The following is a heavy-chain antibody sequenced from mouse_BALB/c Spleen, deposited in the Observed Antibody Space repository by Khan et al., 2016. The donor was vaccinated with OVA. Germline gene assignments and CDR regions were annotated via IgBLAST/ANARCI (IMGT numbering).Heavy chain of an antibody. D-gene: IGHD1-1*02. Sequence: DLVKPGASVKLSCKASGYTFTSYWINWIKQRPGQGLEWIGRIAPGSGSSSYNEMFKGTTIMTVDTSSTTAYIQFSSLSSEDSAVYFCARSKYYGSSLYAFDYWGQGTSVPVSS. V-gene: IGHV1S41*01. CDR2: IAPGSGSS. CDR1: GYTFTSYW. J-gene: IGHJ4*01. CDR3: ARSKYYGSSLYAFDY.